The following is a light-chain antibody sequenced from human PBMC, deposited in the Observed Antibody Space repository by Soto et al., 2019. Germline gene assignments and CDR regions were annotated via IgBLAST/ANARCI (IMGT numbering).Light chain of an antibody. CDR2: GAS. CDR3: QKYHSAPRT. V-gene: IGKV1-27*01. Sequence: DIQMTQSPSSLSASVGDRVTITCRANQDISYYLAWYQQKQGKVPKLLIYGASTLKSGVPSRFSGSGSGTDFTLTISSLQPEDIATYYCQKYHSAPRTFGQGTKVEIK. CDR1: QDISYY. J-gene: IGKJ1*01.